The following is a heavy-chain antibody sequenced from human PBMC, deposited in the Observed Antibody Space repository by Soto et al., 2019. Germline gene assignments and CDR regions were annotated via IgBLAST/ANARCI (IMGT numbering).Heavy chain of an antibody. J-gene: IGHJ6*02. CDR1: GFTFSTFW. V-gene: IGHV3-7*01. CDR3: ARDSVRDYLYYYYGMDV. CDR2: IKQDASEK. Sequence: EVQLVESGGGLVQPGGSLRLSCTASGFTFSTFWMIWVRQAPGTGLEWVANIKQDASEKYYVDSVKGRFTISRDNAKNSLFLQMNSLRADDTAVYYCARDSVRDYLYYYYGMDVWGQGTTVTVSS. D-gene: IGHD4-17*01.